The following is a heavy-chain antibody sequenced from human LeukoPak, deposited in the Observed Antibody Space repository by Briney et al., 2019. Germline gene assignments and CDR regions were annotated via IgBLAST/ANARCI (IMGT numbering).Heavy chain of an antibody. V-gene: IGHV3-21*01. J-gene: IGHJ5*02. D-gene: IGHD6-19*01. CDR3: ARVLGDSGWYLGWFDP. CDR2: ISSSSTFK. CDR1: GFTFSSYT. Sequence: GGSLRLSCAASGFTFSSYTMNWVRQAPGKGLEWVSSISSSSTFKYYADSVKGRFTISRDNAKNSLFLQMNSLRVEDTAVYYCARVLGDSGWYLGWFDPWGQGTLVTVSS.